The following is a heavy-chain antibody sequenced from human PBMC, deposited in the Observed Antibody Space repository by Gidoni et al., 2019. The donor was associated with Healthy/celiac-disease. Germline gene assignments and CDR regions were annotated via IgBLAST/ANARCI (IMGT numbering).Heavy chain of an antibody. Sequence: QVQLVESGGGVVQPGRSLRLSCAASGFTFSSYGMHWVRQAPGKGLEWVAFISYDGSNKYYADSVKGRFTISRDNSKNTLYLQMNSLRAEDTAVYYCAKGKVPAAHRARPYYYYGMDVWGQGTTVTVSS. CDR1: GFTFSSYG. CDR3: AKGKVPAAHRARPYYYYGMDV. CDR2: ISYDGSNK. V-gene: IGHV3-30*18. J-gene: IGHJ6*02. D-gene: IGHD2-2*01.